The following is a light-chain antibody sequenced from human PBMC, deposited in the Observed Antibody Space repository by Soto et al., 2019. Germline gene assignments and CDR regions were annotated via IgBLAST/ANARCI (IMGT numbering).Light chain of an antibody. V-gene: IGLV2-14*01. Sequence: QSVLTQPASVSGSPGQSITISCTGTSSDVGGYNYVSWYQQHPGKAPKLMIFEVNNRPSGVSNRFSGSKSGITASLTISGLQADYEADYYCSSYTSSSTLVFGGGTKLTVL. CDR2: EVN. CDR3: SSYTSSSTLV. J-gene: IGLJ2*01. CDR1: SSDVGGYNY.